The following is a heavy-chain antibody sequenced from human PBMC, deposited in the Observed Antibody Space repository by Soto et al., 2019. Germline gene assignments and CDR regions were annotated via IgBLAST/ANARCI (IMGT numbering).Heavy chain of an antibody. D-gene: IGHD2-15*01. V-gene: IGHV3-23*01. CDR3: VKDDRILGRRYFDL. J-gene: IGHJ2*01. CDR2: ISFSDGGT. Sequence: EEKLLESGGGLIQPGGSLRLACAASGFTFSSYAMTWVRQAPGKGLEWVSSISFSDGGTYYADSVKGRLTISRDNSKNTVFLQMNRLRVEDTAVYYCVKDDRILGRRYFDLWGRGTLVTVSS. CDR1: GFTFSSYA.